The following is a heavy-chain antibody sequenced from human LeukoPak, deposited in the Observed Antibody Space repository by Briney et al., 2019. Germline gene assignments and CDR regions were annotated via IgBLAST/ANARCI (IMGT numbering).Heavy chain of an antibody. CDR2: IYYSGST. J-gene: IGHJ4*02. CDR1: GGSISSYY. V-gene: IGHV4-59*01. D-gene: IGHD6-13*01. CDR3: VRMIAAAGSFDY. Sequence: SETLSLTCTVSGGSISSYYWSWIRQPPEKGLEWIGYIYYSGSTNYNPSLKSRVTISVDTSENQFSLKLSSVTAADTAVYYCVRMIAAAGSFDYWGQGTLVTVSS.